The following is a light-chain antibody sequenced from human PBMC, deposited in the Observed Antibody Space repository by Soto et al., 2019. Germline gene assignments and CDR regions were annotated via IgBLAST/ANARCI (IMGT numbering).Light chain of an antibody. V-gene: IGKV3-11*01. CDR3: QQRTNWRLT. J-gene: IGKJ4*01. CDR2: DAS. CDR1: QSVSSH. Sequence: EIVLTQSPATLSLSPGERATLSCRASQSVSSHLTWYQQKPGQPPRLLIYDASNRATGIAARFSGSGSGTDFTITISSLEPEDLAVYYCQQRTNWRLTFGGGTKVEIK.